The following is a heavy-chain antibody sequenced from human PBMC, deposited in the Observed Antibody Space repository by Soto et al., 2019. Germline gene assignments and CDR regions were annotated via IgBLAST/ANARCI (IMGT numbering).Heavy chain of an antibody. CDR3: ASGILGYCSGGSCYSVNDAFDI. CDR1: GYTFTSYG. V-gene: IGHV1-18*01. D-gene: IGHD2-15*01. J-gene: IGHJ3*02. Sequence: GASVKVSCKASGYTFTSYGISWVRQAPGQGLEWMGWISAYNGNTNYAQKLQGRVTMTTDTSMSTAYMEPRSLRSDDTAVYYCASGILGYCSGGSCYSVNDAFDIWGQGTMVTVSS. CDR2: ISAYNGNT.